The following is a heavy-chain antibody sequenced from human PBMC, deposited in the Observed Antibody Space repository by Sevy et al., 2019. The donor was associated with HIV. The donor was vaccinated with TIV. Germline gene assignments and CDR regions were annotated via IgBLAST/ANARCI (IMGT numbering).Heavy chain of an antibody. CDR2: ISYDGSSH. CDR1: EFMFSTYA. J-gene: IGHJ4*02. CDR3: ARDAGYSTDWYPSDY. Sequence: GGSLRLSCAASEFMFSTYAMHWVRQAPGKGLEWVAVISYDGSSHYYADSVKGLFTICRDNSKNTLLLQMNSLRLEDTAVYYCARDAGYSTDWYPSDYWGQGTLVTVSS. V-gene: IGHV3-30-3*01. D-gene: IGHD6-19*01.